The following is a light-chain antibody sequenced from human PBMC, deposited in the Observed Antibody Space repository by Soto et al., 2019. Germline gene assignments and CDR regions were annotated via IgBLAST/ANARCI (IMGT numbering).Light chain of an antibody. J-gene: IGKJ1*01. CDR3: QQYGSSPWT. CDR1: PSVSNNY. V-gene: IGKV3-20*01. CDR2: GAS. Sequence: ELVLTQSAGTLSLSPVELATLYCSASPSVSNNYLAWYQQIPGQAPRLLIYGASSRATGIPDRFSGSGSGTDFTLTISRLEPEDFAVYYCQQYGSSPWTFGQGTKVDI.